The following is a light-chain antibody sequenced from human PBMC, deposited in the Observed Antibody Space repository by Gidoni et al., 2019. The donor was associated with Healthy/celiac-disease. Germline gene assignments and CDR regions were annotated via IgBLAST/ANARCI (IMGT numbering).Light chain of an antibody. CDR2: AAS. J-gene: IGKJ1*01. Sequence: DIQMTQSPSSLSASVGDRVTITRRASQSISSYLNWYQQKPGKAPKPRIYAASSLQSGVPSRFSGSGSGTDFTITISSRQAEDFATYYCQQSYSTPWTFGQGTKVEIK. V-gene: IGKV1-39*01. CDR3: QQSYSTPWT. CDR1: QSISSY.